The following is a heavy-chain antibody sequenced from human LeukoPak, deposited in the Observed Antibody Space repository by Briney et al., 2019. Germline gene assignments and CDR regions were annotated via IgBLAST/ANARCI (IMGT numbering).Heavy chain of an antibody. D-gene: IGHD6-6*01. J-gene: IGHJ2*01. Sequence: KPSETLFLTGAGYGGSFSGYYWSWIRQPPGKGLDWIGEINHSGSTKYNPSLKSRVTISVDTSKNQYSLKLSSVTAADPAVYYCARKSKSSSSANYCYFDLWGRGTLVTVSS. CDR2: INHSGST. CDR3: ARKSKSSSSANYCYFDL. CDR1: GGSFSGYY. V-gene: IGHV4-34*01.